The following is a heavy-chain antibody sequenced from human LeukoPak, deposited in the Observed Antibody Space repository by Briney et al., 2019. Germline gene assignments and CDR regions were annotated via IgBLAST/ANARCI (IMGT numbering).Heavy chain of an antibody. V-gene: IGHV3-9*01. CDR3: ARDSNTDWYFDL. CDR1: GFSFDDYA. Sequence: PGRSLRLSCAASGFSFDDYAMHWVRQPPGKGLEWVSGISWNSGSIDYADSVKGRFTISRDNAKNTVYLQMNSLRVEDTAVYYCARDSNTDWYFDLWGRGTLVTVSS. CDR2: ISWNSGSI. J-gene: IGHJ2*01. D-gene: IGHD2-8*02.